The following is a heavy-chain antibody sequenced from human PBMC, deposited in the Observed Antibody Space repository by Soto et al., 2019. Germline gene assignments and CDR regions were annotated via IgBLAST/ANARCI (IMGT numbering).Heavy chain of an antibody. CDR3: ARRYGGNFDY. CDR2: IYYSGST. V-gene: IGHV4-59*01. J-gene: IGHJ4*02. Sequence: SETLSLTCTVSGGSISSYYWSWLRQPPGKGLEWIGYIYYSGSTNYTPSLKSRVTISVDTSKNQFSLKLSSVTAADTAVYYCARRYGGNFDYWGQGTLVTVSS. CDR1: GGSISSYY. D-gene: IGHD3-16*01.